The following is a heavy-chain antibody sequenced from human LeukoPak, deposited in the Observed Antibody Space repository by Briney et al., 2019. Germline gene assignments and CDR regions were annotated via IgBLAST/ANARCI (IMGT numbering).Heavy chain of an antibody. J-gene: IGHJ4*02. Sequence: GGSLRLSCAASGFTFSSYSMSWVRQAPGKGLEWVSAISGSDGSTYYADSVKGRFTISRDNSKNTLYLQMSSLRAEDTAVYYCAKDLSPGVYWGQETLVTVSS. CDR3: AKDLSPGVY. V-gene: IGHV3-23*01. CDR2: ISGSDGST. D-gene: IGHD2-8*01. CDR1: GFTFSSYS.